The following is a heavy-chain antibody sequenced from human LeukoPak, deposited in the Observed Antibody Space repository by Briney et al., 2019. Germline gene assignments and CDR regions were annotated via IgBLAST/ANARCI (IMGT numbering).Heavy chain of an antibody. Sequence: PGGSLRLSCAASGFTVSSNYMTWVRQAPGKGLESISVIYSGGSTYYAGSVKGRFTISRDNSKNTLYLQMNSLRVEDTAVYYCAREIAGYWGQGTLVTVSS. CDR2: IYSGGST. CDR1: GFTVSSNY. CDR3: AREIAGY. V-gene: IGHV3-66*01. J-gene: IGHJ4*02.